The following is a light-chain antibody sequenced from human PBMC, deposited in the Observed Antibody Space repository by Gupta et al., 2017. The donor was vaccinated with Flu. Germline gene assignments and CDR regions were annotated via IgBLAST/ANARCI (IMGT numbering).Light chain of an antibody. CDR3: QQANDYPWT. J-gene: IGKJ1*01. CDR1: QSISGW. V-gene: IGKV1-5*03. Sequence: DIQMTQSPSTLSASVGDRVTITCRASQSISGWLAWYQQKPGKAPKLLIYKASRLESGVPSRFSGSESGTEFTLTISSLQPEDFASYYCQQANDYPWTFGQGTKVDIK. CDR2: KAS.